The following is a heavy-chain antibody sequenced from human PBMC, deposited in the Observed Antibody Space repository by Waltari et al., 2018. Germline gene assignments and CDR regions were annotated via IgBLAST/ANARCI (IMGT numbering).Heavy chain of an antibody. CDR1: GGSISSYY. CDR2: IYYSGST. Sequence: QVQLQESGPGLVKPSETLSLTCTVSGGSISSYYWSWIRQPPGKGLEWIGYIYYSGSTNYNPSLKSRVPISVDTSKNQFSRKLSSVTAADTAVYYCARRGGIAVAGSDAFDIWGQGTMVTVSS. J-gene: IGHJ3*02. V-gene: IGHV4-59*08. CDR3: ARRGGIAVAGSDAFDI. D-gene: IGHD6-19*01.